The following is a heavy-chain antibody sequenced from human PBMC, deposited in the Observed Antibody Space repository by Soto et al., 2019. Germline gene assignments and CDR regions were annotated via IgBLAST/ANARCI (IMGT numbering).Heavy chain of an antibody. J-gene: IGHJ4*02. CDR3: ARGRWLIDY. D-gene: IGHD4-17*01. V-gene: IGHV4-34*01. CDR1: GGSFSGYY. CDR2: INHSGST. Sequence: SETLSLTCAVYGGSFSGYYWSWIRQPPGKGLEWIGEINHSGSTNYNPSLKSRVTISVDTSKNQFSLKLSSVTAADTAVYYCARGRWLIDYWGQGTLVTSPQ.